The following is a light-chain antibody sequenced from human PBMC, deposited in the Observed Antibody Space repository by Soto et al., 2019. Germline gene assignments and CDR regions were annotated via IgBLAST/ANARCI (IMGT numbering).Light chain of an antibody. J-gene: IGLJ2*01. CDR2: DVS. Sequence: QSALTQPASVSGSPGQSITISCTGTSSDVGGYNYVSWYQQHPGKAPKLMIYDVSNRPSGVSNRFSGSKSGNTASLTISGLQADDEADYYCSSYTSSSTLGHVVFGGGTKLTVL. CDR1: SSDVGGYNY. V-gene: IGLV2-14*01. CDR3: SSYTSSSTLGHVV.